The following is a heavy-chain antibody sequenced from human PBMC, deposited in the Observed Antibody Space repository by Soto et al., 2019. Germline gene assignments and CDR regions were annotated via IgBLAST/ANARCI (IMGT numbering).Heavy chain of an antibody. CDR1: GYTFTSYD. Sequence: GASVKVSCKASGYTFTSYDINWVRQATGQGLEWMGWMNPNSGNTGYAQKFQGRVAMTRNTSISTAYMELSSLRSEDTAVYYCARRYQTFGRYYFDYWGQGTLVTVS. V-gene: IGHV1-8*01. D-gene: IGHD3-10*01. CDR3: ARRYQTFGRYYFDY. J-gene: IGHJ4*02. CDR2: MNPNSGNT.